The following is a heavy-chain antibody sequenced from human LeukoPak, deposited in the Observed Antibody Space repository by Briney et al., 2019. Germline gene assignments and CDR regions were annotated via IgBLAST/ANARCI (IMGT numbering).Heavy chain of an antibody. CDR2: ISSSSSYT. CDR1: GFTFSSYS. V-gene: IGHV3-21*01. J-gene: IGHJ4*02. D-gene: IGHD1-26*01. CDR3: ARDREGSSFFDY. Sequence: GGSLRLSCAASGFTFSSYSMNWVRQAPGKGLEWVSSISSSSSYTYYADSVKGRFTISRDNAKNSLYLQMNSLRAEDTAVYYCARDREGSSFFDYWGQGTLVTVSS.